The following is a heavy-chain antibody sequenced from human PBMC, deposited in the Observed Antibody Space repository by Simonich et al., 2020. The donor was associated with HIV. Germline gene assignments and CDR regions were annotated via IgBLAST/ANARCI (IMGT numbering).Heavy chain of an antibody. CDR3: AKDKGAYYGSGSPVY. CDR1: GFTFDDYA. Sequence: EVQLVESGGGLVQPGRSLRLSCAASGFTFDDYAMHWVRQAPGKGLGWVSGISGNSGSIGYADSVKGRFTISRDNAKNSLYLQMNSLRGEDTALYYCAKDKGAYYGSGSPVYWGQGTLVTVSS. D-gene: IGHD3-10*01. J-gene: IGHJ4*02. CDR2: ISGNSGSI. V-gene: IGHV3-9*01.